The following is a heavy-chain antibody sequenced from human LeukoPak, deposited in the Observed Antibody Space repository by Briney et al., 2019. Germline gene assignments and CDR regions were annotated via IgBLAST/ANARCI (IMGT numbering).Heavy chain of an antibody. Sequence: GRSLRLSCAASGFTFSTYGMHWVRQAPGKGLEWVAVTSNDEINKYYADSVKGRFTISRDNSKNTLYLQMNSLRAEDTAVYYCAKERLQGYYYGMDVWGQGTTVTVSS. CDR2: TSNDEINK. V-gene: IGHV3-30*18. CDR1: GFTFSTYG. CDR3: AKERLQGYYYGMDV. J-gene: IGHJ6*02. D-gene: IGHD2-15*01.